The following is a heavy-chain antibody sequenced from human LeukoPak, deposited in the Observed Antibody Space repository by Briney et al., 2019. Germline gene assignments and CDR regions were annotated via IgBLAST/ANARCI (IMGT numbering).Heavy chain of an antibody. CDR1: GGTLTSYA. Sequence: ASVKISSKASGGTLTSYAISWGRHAPGQGLERMGGIIPILGTANYAQKFQGRVTLNTDDSTSTAYMELSSLRSEDTAVYYCARAQRCSGGRCYLIFNNWFDLWGQGTLVTVSS. J-gene: IGHJ5*02. D-gene: IGHD2-15*01. CDR2: IIPILGTA. V-gene: IGHV1-69*05. CDR3: ARAQRCSGGRCYLIFNNWFDL.